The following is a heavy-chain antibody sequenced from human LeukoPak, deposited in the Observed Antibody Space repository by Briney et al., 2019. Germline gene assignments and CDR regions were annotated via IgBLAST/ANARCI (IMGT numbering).Heavy chain of an antibody. CDR2: LSPYSGNT. Sequence: ASVKVSCKTSGYTFTSYGLTWVRQAPGQALEWVGWLSPYSGNTNYAQKVQGRVIMTTDTSTSTAYMELRSLRSDDTAMYSCTRVGGYSPSSTGGNAFDIWGQGTMVTVSS. CDR1: GYTFTSYG. CDR3: TRVGGYSPSSTGGNAFDI. J-gene: IGHJ3*02. D-gene: IGHD6-6*01. V-gene: IGHV1-18*01.